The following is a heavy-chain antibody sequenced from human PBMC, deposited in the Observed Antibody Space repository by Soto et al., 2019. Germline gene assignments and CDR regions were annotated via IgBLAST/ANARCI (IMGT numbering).Heavy chain of an antibody. Sequence: ASVQVSCKASGYTFTSCGISWVRQAPGQGLEWMGWISAYNGNTNYAQKLQGRVTMTTDTSTSTAYMELRSLRSDDTAVYYCARDSRSLLYSSSPSPFDYWGQGTLVTVSS. D-gene: IGHD6-13*01. CDR1: GYTFTSCG. J-gene: IGHJ4*02. V-gene: IGHV1-18*01. CDR2: ISAYNGNT. CDR3: ARDSRSLLYSSSPSPFDY.